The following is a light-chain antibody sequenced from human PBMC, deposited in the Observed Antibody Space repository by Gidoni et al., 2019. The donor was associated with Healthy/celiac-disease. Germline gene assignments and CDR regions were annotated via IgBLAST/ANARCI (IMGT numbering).Light chain of an antibody. Sequence: NFMLTQPHSASASPGKTVTSSRTRSSGSIASNYVQWYQQRPGSAPTTVIYEDNRRPSGVPDRFSGSIDSSSNAASLTISGRKTEDEAGYYCQSYDSSNLWVFGGGTELSVL. CDR3: QSYDSSNLWV. V-gene: IGLV6-57*04. J-gene: IGLJ3*02. CDR2: EDN. CDR1: SGSIASNY.